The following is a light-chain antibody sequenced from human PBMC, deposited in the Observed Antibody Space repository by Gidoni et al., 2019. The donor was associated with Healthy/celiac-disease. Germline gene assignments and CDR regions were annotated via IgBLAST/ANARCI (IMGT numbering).Light chain of an antibody. Sequence: DIQMTQSPSSLSASVGDRVTITCQASQDISNYLNWYQQKPGKAPKLLIYDASTLETGVPSRFSGSGSGTDFTFTISSLQPEDIATYYCQQYDNLPGTFGQGTKLEIK. J-gene: IGKJ2*02. CDR2: DAS. CDR1: QDISNY. CDR3: QQYDNLPGT. V-gene: IGKV1-33*01.